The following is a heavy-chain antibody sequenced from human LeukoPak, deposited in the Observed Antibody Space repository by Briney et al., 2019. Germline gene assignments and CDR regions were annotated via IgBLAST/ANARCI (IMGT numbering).Heavy chain of an antibody. CDR2: ISETGDKT. CDR3: AKGVCGSIACHLDY. D-gene: IGHD2-2*01. V-gene: IGHV3-23*01. J-gene: IGHJ4*02. Sequence: GGSLRLSCAASGFSFSSYAMSWVRQAAGKGREWVSIISETGDKTYYADSVEGRFTISRDNSKNTLYLQLNSLRAEDTAAFYCAKGVCGSIACHLDYWGQGTLVTVSS. CDR1: GFSFSSYA.